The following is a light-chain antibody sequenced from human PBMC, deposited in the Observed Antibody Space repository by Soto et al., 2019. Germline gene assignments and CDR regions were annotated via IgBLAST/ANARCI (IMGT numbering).Light chain of an antibody. Sequence: QSALTQPPSASGSPGQSVTISCTGTSSDVGGYDYVSWYQQHPGKAPKLILYEISERPSGVPDRFSGSKSGNTASLTVSGAQDEDEDDYYCNSYAGSNNCVFGTGTKVTVL. CDR2: EIS. V-gene: IGLV2-8*01. CDR3: NSYAGSNNCV. J-gene: IGLJ1*01. CDR1: SSDVGGYDY.